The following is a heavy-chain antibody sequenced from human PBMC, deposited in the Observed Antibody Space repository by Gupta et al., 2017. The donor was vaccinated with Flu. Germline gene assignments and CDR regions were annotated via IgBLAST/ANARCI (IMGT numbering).Heavy chain of an antibody. V-gene: IGHV3-9*01. J-gene: IGHJ1*01. CDR3: ANDRTPHSDPSVVD. CDR2: SSWNSGSI. Sequence: EVQLVPSGGCSAKPARSLRPAWAASGFTFDDDARHWVRQAPGQGLEWVSGSSWNSGSIGYADYVRGRFTISRDNAKNFLDLHMYSLSAADTDLYYGANDRTPHSDPSVVDWGQGTPVTVSS. D-gene: IGHD1-14*01. CDR1: GFTFDDDA.